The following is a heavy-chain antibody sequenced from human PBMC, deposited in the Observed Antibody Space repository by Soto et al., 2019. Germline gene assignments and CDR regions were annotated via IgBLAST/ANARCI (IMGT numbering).Heavy chain of an antibody. Sequence: GGSLRLSCAASGFTFSSYAMSWVRQAPGKGLERVSAISGCGGSTYYADSVMGWFTISRDNSKNTLYLQMNSLRAVDTAVYYCAKAPPPRYCSSTSCYAQEYYYYMDVWGKGTTVTVSS. CDR2: ISGCGGST. D-gene: IGHD2-2*01. J-gene: IGHJ6*03. CDR3: AKAPPPRYCSSTSCYAQEYYYYMDV. V-gene: IGHV3-23*01. CDR1: GFTFSSYA.